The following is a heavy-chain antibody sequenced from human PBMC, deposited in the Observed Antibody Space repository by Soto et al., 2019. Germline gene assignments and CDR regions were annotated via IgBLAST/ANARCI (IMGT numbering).Heavy chain of an antibody. D-gene: IGHD3-3*01. J-gene: IGHJ2*01. CDR1: GGTFSSYA. Sequence: QVQLVQSGAEVKKPGSSVKVSCKASGGTFSSYAISWVRQAPGQGLEWMGGIIPIFGTANYAQKFQGRVTSTADESTSTAYLELRSLRSEDTAVYYCARAITIFGVVAPRGWYFDLWGRGTLVTVSS. V-gene: IGHV1-69*12. CDR2: IIPIFGTA. CDR3: ARAITIFGVVAPRGWYFDL.